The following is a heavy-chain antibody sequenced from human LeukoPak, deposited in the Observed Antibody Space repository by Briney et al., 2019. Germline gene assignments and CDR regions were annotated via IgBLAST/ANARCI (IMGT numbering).Heavy chain of an antibody. CDR1: GGSFSGYY. Sequence: KTSETLSLTCAVYGGSFSGYYWSWIRQPPGKGLEWIGYIYYSGSTNYNPSLKSRVTISVDTSKNQFSLKPSSVTAADTAVYYCAAYSGWLDYWGQGTLVTVPS. CDR3: AAYSGWLDY. V-gene: IGHV4-59*01. CDR2: IYYSGST. D-gene: IGHD6-19*01. J-gene: IGHJ4*02.